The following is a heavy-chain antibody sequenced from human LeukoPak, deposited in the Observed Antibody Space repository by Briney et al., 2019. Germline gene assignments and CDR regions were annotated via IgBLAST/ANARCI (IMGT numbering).Heavy chain of an antibody. CDR3: AELGITMIGGV. CDR2: IKRDGSEK. V-gene: IGHV3-7*01. D-gene: IGHD3-10*02. J-gene: IGHJ6*04. Sequence: GGSLRLSCAASGFSFSSYWMYWVRQAPGKGLEWVANIKRDGSEKYYVDSVKGRFAVSRDNTKNSLYLQMDSLRAEDTAVYYCAELGITMIGGVWGKGTTVTISS. CDR1: GFSFSSYW.